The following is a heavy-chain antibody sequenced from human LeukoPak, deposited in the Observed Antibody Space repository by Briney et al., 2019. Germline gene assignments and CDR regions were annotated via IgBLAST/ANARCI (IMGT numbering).Heavy chain of an antibody. D-gene: IGHD3-3*01. CDR1: GFTFSSYA. CDR3: AREVVTMEGTNWFDP. V-gene: IGHV3-30-3*01. Sequence: GGSLRLSCAASGFTFSSYAMHWVRQAPGKGLEWVAVISYDGSNKYYADSVEGRFTISRDNSKNTLYLQMNSLRAEDTAVYYCAREVVTMEGTNWFDPWGQGTLVTVSS. J-gene: IGHJ5*02. CDR2: ISYDGSNK.